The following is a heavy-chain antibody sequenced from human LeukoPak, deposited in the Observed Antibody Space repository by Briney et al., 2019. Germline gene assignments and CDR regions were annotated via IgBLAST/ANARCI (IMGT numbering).Heavy chain of an antibody. CDR3: ARDTVPRGAFDI. CDR2: IHTIGNT. J-gene: IGHJ3*02. Sequence: PSETLSLTCTVSGVSISRGSHYWSWIRQPAGKGLEWIGRIHTIGNTNYSPSLWRRVTISVDTSKNQFSLKLSSVTAADTAVYYCARDTVPRGAFDIWGQGTMVTVSS. D-gene: IGHD2-2*01. CDR1: GVSISRGSHY. V-gene: IGHV4-61*02.